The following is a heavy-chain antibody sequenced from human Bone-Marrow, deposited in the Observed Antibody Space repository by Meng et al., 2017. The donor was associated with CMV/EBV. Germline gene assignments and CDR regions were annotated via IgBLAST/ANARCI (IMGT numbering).Heavy chain of an antibody. Sequence: GGSLRLSCAASGFSLRNYAVHWVRQAPGRGLEWVATTSYDGNTKYYADSVKGRFTVSRDIPKNTLFLQMNSLRSDDTAVYHCARAPVFFVVTVGQGSAFEIWGQGTMVTVSS. V-gene: IGHV3-30-3*01. D-gene: IGHD2-21*02. CDR1: GFSLRNYA. J-gene: IGHJ3*02. CDR3: ARAPVFFVVTVGQGSAFEI. CDR2: TSYDGNTK.